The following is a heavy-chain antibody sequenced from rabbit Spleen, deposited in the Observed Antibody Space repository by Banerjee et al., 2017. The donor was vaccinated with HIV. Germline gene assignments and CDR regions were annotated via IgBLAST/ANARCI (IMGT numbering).Heavy chain of an antibody. CDR1: GFSFSSSYD. V-gene: IGHV1S45*01. Sequence: QEQLVESGGGLVQPEGSLTLTCTASGFSFSSSYDISWVRQAPGKGLEWIGFIYTGNGKNYYASWAKGRFTFSRTSSTTVTLQMTSLTAADTATYFCARDLTDIIGWNFGWWGPGTLVTVS. D-gene: IGHD1-1*01. CDR2: IYTGNGKN. CDR3: ARDLTDIIGWNFGW. J-gene: IGHJ4*01.